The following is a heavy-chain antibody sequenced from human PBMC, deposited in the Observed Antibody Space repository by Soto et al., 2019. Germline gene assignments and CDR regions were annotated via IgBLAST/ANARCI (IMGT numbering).Heavy chain of an antibody. CDR1: GFNFRDYG. CDR3: AVDGGAN. CDR2: TSYDGSQK. Sequence: QVQLVESGGAVVQPGRSLRVSCAASGFNFRDYGMLWVRQAPGKGLAWVTVTSYDGSQKYYAESVKGRFTGSRDNSKNTLFLQMNSLRPEDTAGYYCAVDGGANWGRGTLVNVAS. J-gene: IGHJ1*01. D-gene: IGHD3-10*01. V-gene: IGHV3-30*03.